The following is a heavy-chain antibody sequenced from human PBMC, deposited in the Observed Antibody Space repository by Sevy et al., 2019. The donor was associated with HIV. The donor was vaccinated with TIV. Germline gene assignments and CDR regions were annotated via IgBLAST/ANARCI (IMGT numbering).Heavy chain of an antibody. CDR2: ISGSSGST. J-gene: IGHJ4*02. Sequence: GGSLRLSCAASGFTFSSYAMSWVRQAPGKGLEWVSAISGSSGSTYYADSVKGRFTISRDNSKNTLYLQMNSLRAEDTAVYYCAKATGRVVAGPYPFDYWGQGTLVTVSS. CDR3: AKATGRVVAGPYPFDY. D-gene: IGHD6-19*01. CDR1: GFTFSSYA. V-gene: IGHV3-23*01.